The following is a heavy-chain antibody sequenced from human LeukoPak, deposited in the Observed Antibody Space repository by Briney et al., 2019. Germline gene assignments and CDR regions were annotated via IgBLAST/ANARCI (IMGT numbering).Heavy chain of an antibody. CDR3: ARQGSSSRDWYSDL. CDR2: IYYSGST. CDR1: GGSISSYY. D-gene: IGHD6-6*01. J-gene: IGHJ2*01. Sequence: SETLSLTCTASGGSISSYYWSWIRQPPGKGLEWIGYIYYSGSTNYNPSLKSRVTISVDTSKNQFSLKLSSVTAADTAVYYCARQGSSSRDWYSDLWGRGTLVTVSS. V-gene: IGHV4-59*08.